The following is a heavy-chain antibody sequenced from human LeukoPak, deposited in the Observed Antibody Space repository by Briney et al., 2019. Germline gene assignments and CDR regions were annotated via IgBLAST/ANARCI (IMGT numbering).Heavy chain of an antibody. V-gene: IGHV7-4-1*02. CDR3: ARAPVVAATVWFDP. CDR1: GFIFTSYD. CDR2: INTNTGNP. D-gene: IGHD2-15*01. J-gene: IGHJ5*02. Sequence: GASVKVSCKASGFIFTSYDMNWVRQATGQGLEWMGWINTNTGNPTYAQGFTGRFVFSLDTSVSTAYLQISSLKAEDTAVYYCARAPVVAATVWFDPWGQGTLVTVSS.